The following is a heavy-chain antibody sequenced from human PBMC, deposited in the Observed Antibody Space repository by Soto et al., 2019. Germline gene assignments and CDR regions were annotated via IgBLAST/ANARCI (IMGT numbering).Heavy chain of an antibody. CDR1: GGSISSGGYY. J-gene: IGHJ5*02. V-gene: IGHV4-31*03. CDR2: IYYSGST. CDR3: ARWIEYQLLFRPHNWFDP. Sequence: PSETLSLTCTVSGGSISSGGYYWSWIRQHPGKGLEWIGYIYYSGSTYYNPSLKSRVTISVDTSKNQFSLKLSSVTAADTAVYYCARWIEYQLLFRPHNWFDPWGQGTLVTVSS. D-gene: IGHD2-2*01.